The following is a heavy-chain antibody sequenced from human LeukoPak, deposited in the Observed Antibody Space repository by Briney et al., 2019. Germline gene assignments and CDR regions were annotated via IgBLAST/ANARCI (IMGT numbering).Heavy chain of an antibody. Sequence: NPGGSLRLSCAASGFTFSDYYMSWIRQAPGKGLEWVSYISSSGSTIYYADSVKGRFTISRDNAKNSLYLQMNSLRAEDTAVYYCARVGDGDYRDYYYYYYMDVWGKGTTVTVSS. D-gene: IGHD4-17*01. J-gene: IGHJ6*03. CDR3: ARVGDGDYRDYYYYYYMDV. V-gene: IGHV3-11*04. CDR2: ISSSGSTI. CDR1: GFTFSDYY.